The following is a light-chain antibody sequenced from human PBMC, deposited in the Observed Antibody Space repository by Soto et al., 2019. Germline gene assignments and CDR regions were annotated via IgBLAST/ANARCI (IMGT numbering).Light chain of an antibody. V-gene: IGLV1-44*01. CDR1: NSNIGTNV. Sequence: QSVLTQPPSASGAPGQRVTISCSGSNSNIGTNVVIWYQQLPGSAPRFLISSNNQRPSGVPDRFSASKSGTSASLAISGLQSEDEGDYYCATWDDSLNVFYVFGTGTQLTVL. J-gene: IGLJ1*01. CDR3: ATWDDSLNVFYV. CDR2: SNN.